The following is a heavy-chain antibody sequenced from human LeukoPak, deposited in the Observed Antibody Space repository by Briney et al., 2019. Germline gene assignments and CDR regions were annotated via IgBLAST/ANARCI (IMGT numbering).Heavy chain of an antibody. J-gene: IGHJ5*02. D-gene: IGHD6-6*01. CDR3: ARDHRYSSSSLPNWFDP. V-gene: IGHV1-69*04. Sequence: AASVKVSCKASGGTFSSYAISWVRQAPGQGLEWMGRIIPILGIANYAQKFQGRVTITADKSTSTAYMELSSLRSEDTAVYYCARDHRYSSSSLPNWFDPWGQGTLVTVSS. CDR1: GGTFSSYA. CDR2: IIPILGIA.